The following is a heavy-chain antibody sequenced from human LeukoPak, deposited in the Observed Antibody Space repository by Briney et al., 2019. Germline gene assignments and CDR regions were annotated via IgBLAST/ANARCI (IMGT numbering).Heavy chain of an antibody. CDR3: ARERGGSYYDILTGYYPQGRYYFDY. CDR1: AGSISSYY. Sequence: SETLSLTCTVSAGSISSYYWNWLRQSPGKGLEWIGYIYYTGTTKYNPSLTSRVTISIDTSKNQFSLKLRSVTAADTAVYYCARERGGSYYDILTGYYPQGRYYFDYWGQGTLVTVSS. CDR2: IYYTGTT. D-gene: IGHD3-9*01. J-gene: IGHJ4*02. V-gene: IGHV4-59*12.